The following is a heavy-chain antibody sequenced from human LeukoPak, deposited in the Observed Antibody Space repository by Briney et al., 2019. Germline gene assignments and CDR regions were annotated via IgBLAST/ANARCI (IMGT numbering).Heavy chain of an antibody. Sequence: PGGSLRLSCAASGFTFSSYAMSWVRQAPGKGLEWVSAISGSGGSTYYADSVKGRFTISRDNSKNTLYLQMNSLRAEDTAVYYCARCGSGSAIEYYFDYWGQGTLVTVSS. CDR2: ISGSGGST. J-gene: IGHJ4*02. V-gene: IGHV3-23*01. CDR3: ARCGSGSAIEYYFDY. D-gene: IGHD3-10*01. CDR1: GFTFSSYA.